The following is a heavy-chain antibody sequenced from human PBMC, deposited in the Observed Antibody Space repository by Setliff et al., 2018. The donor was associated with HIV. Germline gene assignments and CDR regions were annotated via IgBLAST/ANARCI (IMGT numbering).Heavy chain of an antibody. CDR3: ARVTRDYYDSRALYYFDY. CDR2: ISGYNGHT. D-gene: IGHD3-22*01. V-gene: IGHV1-18*01. J-gene: IGHJ4*02. CDR1: VYIFTNFG. Sequence: ASVKVSCKAFVYIFTNFGISWVRQAPGQGLEWMGWISGYNGHTNYAQKFQGRVTMTIDTSTSTGYMDLRSLRSDDTAVYYCARVTRDYYDSRALYYFDYWGQGTLVTVSA.